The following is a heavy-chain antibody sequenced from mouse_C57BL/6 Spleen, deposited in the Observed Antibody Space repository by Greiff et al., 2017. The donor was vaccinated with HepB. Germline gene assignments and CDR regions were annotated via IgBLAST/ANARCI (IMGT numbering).Heavy chain of an antibody. CDR2: IWSGGST. D-gene: IGHD2-3*01. Sequence: VQVVESGPGLVQPSQSLSITCTVSGFSLTSYGVHWVRQSPGKGLEWLGVIWSGGSTDYTAAFISRLSISKDNSKSQVFFKMISLQADDTAIYYCARNVYDGYSLHFDYWGQGTTLTVSS. CDR1: GFSLTSYG. V-gene: IGHV2-2*01. CDR3: ARNVYDGYSLHFDY. J-gene: IGHJ2*01.